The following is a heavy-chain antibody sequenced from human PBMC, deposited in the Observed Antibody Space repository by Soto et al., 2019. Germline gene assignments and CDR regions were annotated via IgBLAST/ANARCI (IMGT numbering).Heavy chain of an antibody. CDR3: ARVFQQRLVLGGLDY. D-gene: IGHD6-25*01. V-gene: IGHV3-7*01. Sequence: EVQLVESGGDWVQPGGSLRLACAASGFTFSAYWMTWVRQAPGKGLEWVANIKQDGTERYFVDSVKGRFSISRDNAKNSQYLEMNSLRAEDTAVYYCARVFQQRLVLGGLDYWGRGTLVTVSS. J-gene: IGHJ4*02. CDR2: IKQDGTER. CDR1: GFTFSAYW.